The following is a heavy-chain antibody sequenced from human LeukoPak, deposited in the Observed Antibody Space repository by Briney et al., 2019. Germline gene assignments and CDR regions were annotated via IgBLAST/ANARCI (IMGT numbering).Heavy chain of an antibody. J-gene: IGHJ6*03. CDR2: IYLDGSRA. D-gene: IGHD2-2*01. V-gene: IGHV3-7*01. Sequence: GGSLRLSCAVSGFTFTNYWMSWARQSPGKGLEWVANIYLDGSRAYYVDSVKGRFTTSRDNAKNSLFLQMNSLSAEDTAVYYCGRAGPVTKDHFMDVWGKGTTVTVSS. CDR3: GRAGPVTKDHFMDV. CDR1: GFTFTNYW.